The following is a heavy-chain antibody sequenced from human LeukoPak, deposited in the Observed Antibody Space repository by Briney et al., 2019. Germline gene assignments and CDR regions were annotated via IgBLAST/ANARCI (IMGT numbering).Heavy chain of an antibody. J-gene: IGHJ4*02. V-gene: IGHV3-23*01. CDR1: GFTFSSYA. CDR3: AKAAYDFWSGYLD. D-gene: IGHD3-3*01. Sequence: GASLRLSCAASGFTFSSYAMSWVRQAPGKGLEWVSAISGSGGSTYYADSVKGRFTMSRDNSKNTLYLQMNSLRAEDTAVYYCAKAAYDFWSGYLDWGQGTLVTVSS. CDR2: ISGSGGST.